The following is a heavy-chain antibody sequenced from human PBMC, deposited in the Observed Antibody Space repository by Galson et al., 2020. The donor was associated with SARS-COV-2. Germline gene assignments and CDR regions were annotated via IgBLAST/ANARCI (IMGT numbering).Heavy chain of an antibody. Sequence: SQTLSLTCAVYGGSFSGYHWSWIHQPPGKGLEWIGEINHSGGTKYNPSLRSRVTISADTSKNQFSLKLSSMTAADTAVYYCARGRTDVSMIVVVIAAASYYFDSWGPGSLVTASS. V-gene: IGHV4-34*01. CDR2: INHSGGT. J-gene: IGHJ4*02. CDR3: ARGRTDVSMIVVVIAAASYYFDS. CDR1: GGSFSGYH. D-gene: IGHD3-22*01.